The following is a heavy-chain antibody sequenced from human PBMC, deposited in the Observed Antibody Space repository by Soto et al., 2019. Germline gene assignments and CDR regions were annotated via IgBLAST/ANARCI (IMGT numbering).Heavy chain of an antibody. Sequence: QVQLQQWGAGLLKPSETLSLTCAVYGGFVSSGSYYWSWIRQPPGKGLECIGEMSHSGGTHFNPSLKSRVTISVDTSKNQFSLKMSSVTAADTALYYCARVERGTATTVVDAFDICGPGTMVTVSS. CDR2: MSHSGGT. V-gene: IGHV4-34*01. CDR3: ARVERGTATTVVDAFDI. D-gene: IGHD1-1*01. CDR1: GGFVSSGSYY. J-gene: IGHJ3*02.